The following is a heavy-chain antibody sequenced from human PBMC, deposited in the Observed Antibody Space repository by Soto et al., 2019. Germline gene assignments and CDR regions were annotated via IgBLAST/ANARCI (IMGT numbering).Heavy chain of an antibody. J-gene: IGHJ4*02. CDR3: AHNRGDGDYFQY. Sequence: QITLKESGPTLVKPTQTLTLTCSFSGFSLTTRGMSVSWIRQPPGKALEWLSVIYWDDDKRYSPSLKNRLTIARDTSKNQVVLKMTDMDPLDTATIYCAHNRGDGDYFQYWGQGTLVFVSS. V-gene: IGHV2-5*02. CDR1: GFSLTTRGMS. CDR2: IYWDDDK. D-gene: IGHD3-16*01.